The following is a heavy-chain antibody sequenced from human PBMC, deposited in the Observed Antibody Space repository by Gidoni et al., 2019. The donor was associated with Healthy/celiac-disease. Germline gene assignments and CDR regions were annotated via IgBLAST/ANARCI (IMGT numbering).Heavy chain of an antibody. D-gene: IGHD2-15*01. CDR1: GLTFSTYW. Sequence: EVQLVESGGGLVQPGGSLRLSCAASGLTFSTYWMHWVRQAPGKGLVWVPRVNSDGSSKSYADSVKGRFTISRDNAKNTLYLQMNSLRAEDTAVYYCARDASGGTESLNWFDPWGQGTLVTVSS. CDR2: VNSDGSSK. CDR3: ARDASGGTESLNWFDP. V-gene: IGHV3-74*01. J-gene: IGHJ5*02.